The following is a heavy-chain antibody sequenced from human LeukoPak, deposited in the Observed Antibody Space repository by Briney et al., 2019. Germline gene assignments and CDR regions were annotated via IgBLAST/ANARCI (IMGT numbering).Heavy chain of an antibody. J-gene: IGHJ6*03. Sequence: PSETLSLTCTVSGGSITSDGYYWIWIRQHPGKGLEWMGNTYYSGSTYYNPSLKSRVTISVDTSKNQFSLKLSSVTAADTAVYYCARDGGNRNYYYYFYMDVWGKGTTVTVSS. D-gene: IGHD1-14*01. CDR3: ARDGGNRNYYYYFYMDV. CDR2: TYYSGST. CDR1: GGSITSDGYY. V-gene: IGHV4-31*03.